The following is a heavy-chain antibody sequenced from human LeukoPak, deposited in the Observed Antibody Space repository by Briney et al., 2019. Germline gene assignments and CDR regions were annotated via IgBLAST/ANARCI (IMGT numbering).Heavy chain of an antibody. Sequence: ASVKVSCKASGYTFTSYGISWVRQAPGQGLEWMGWISAYNGNTNYAQKLQGRVTMTRDTSISTAYMELSRLRSDDTAVYYCARRIAAAGMYYFDYWGQGTLVTVSS. D-gene: IGHD6-13*01. CDR2: ISAYNGNT. CDR3: ARRIAAAGMYYFDY. CDR1: GYTFTSYG. V-gene: IGHV1-18*01. J-gene: IGHJ4*02.